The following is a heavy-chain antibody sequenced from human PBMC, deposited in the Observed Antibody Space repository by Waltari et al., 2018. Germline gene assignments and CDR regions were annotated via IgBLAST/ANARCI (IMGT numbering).Heavy chain of an antibody. CDR1: GFTFSSYE. CDR2: ISSSGSTI. Sequence: EVQLVESGGGLVQPGGSLRLSWAASGFTFSSYEMNWVRQAPGKGLEWVSYISSSGSTIYYADSVKGRFTISRDNAKNSLYLQMNSLRAEDTAVYYCARDMVVRGVITNYYYGMDVWGQGTTVTVSS. D-gene: IGHD3-10*01. V-gene: IGHV3-48*03. J-gene: IGHJ6*02. CDR3: ARDMVVRGVITNYYYGMDV.